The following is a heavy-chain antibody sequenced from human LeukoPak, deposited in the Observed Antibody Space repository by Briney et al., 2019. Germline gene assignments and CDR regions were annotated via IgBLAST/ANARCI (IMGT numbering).Heavy chain of an antibody. CDR2: IKEDGSEK. V-gene: IGHV3-7*01. CDR1: GFTFRNYW. J-gene: IGHJ4*02. CDR3: ATRLG. Sequence: SGGFLRLSCAVSGFTFRNYWMSWVRQAPGKGLEWVANIKEDGSEKNYVDSVKGRFTISRDNADNSLYLQMNSLRVEDTAVYYCATRLGWGQGTLVTVSS.